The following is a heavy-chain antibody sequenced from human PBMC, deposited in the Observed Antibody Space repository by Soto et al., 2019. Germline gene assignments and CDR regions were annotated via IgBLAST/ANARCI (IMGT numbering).Heavy chain of an antibody. CDR2: IYYSGNT. Sequence: SETLSLTCSVSGVSVSSDIYCWSWIRHHPGKGLEWIGYIYYSGNTYYNPSLGGRVTISLDTSKNHFSLRLRSVTPADTAVYYCARYPVVVVPAANYGLDVWGQGTTVTVSS. V-gene: IGHV4-31*03. D-gene: IGHD2-2*01. J-gene: IGHJ6*02. CDR3: ARYPVVVVPAANYGLDV. CDR1: GVSVSSDIYC.